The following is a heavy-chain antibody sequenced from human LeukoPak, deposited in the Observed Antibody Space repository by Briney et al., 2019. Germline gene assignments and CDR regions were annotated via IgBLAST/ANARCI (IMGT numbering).Heavy chain of an antibody. Sequence: GSLRLSCAASGFTFSSYSMNWVRQAPGKGLEWIGSIYYSGSTYYNPSLKSRVTISVDTSKNQFSLKLSSVTAADTAVYYCARGYYYDSSGSINYYMDVWGKGTTATVSS. CDR1: GFTFSSYS. V-gene: IGHV4-39*07. CDR2: IYYSGST. CDR3: ARGYYYDSSGSINYYMDV. J-gene: IGHJ6*03. D-gene: IGHD3-22*01.